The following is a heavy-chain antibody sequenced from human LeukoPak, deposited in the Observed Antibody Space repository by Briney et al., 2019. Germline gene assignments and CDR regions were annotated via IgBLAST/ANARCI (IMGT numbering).Heavy chain of an antibody. CDR2: ISSYTIT. J-gene: IGHJ5*02. Sequence: GGSLRLSCAAGGFSFSSYSMNLVRQAPGKRLEWIAYISSYTITYYADFVKGRFTISRDNAKKSLDLQMNSLRVDDTATYYCVRQMIRFWFDPWGQGTRVTVSS. V-gene: IGHV3-48*01. CDR3: VRQMIRFWFDP. D-gene: IGHD3-16*01. CDR1: GFSFSSYS.